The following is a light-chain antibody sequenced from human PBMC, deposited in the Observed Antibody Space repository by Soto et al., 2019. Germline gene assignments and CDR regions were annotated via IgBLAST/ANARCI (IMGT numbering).Light chain of an antibody. J-gene: IGLJ2*01. CDR1: SGHSSYI. Sequence: QSVLTQSSSASASLGSSVKLTCTLSSGHSSYIIAWHQQQPGKAPRYLMKLEGSGSYNKGSGVPDRFSGSSSGADRYLTISNLQSEDEADYSCETWYSNTYVVFGGGTKLAVL. CDR3: ETWYSNTYVV. V-gene: IGLV4-60*03. CDR2: LEGSGSY.